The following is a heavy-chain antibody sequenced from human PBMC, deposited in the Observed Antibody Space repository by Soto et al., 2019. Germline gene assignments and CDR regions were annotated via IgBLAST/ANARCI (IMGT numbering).Heavy chain of an antibody. CDR3: ARTIAAAGPTKNYYYYYGMDV. CDR2: IIPIFGTA. V-gene: IGHV1-69*01. D-gene: IGHD6-13*01. CDR1: GGTFSSYA. J-gene: IGHJ6*02. Sequence: QVQLVQSGAEVKKPGSSVKVSCKASGGTFSSYAISWVRQAPGQGLEWMGGIIPIFGTANYAQKLQGRVTIAADESTSTAYMELSSLRSEDTAVYYCARTIAAAGPTKNYYYYYGMDVWGQGTTVTVSS.